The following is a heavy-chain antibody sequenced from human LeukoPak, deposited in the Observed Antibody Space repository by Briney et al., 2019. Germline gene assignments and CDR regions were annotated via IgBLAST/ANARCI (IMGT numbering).Heavy chain of an antibody. Sequence: ASVKVSCKTSGYIFTAYYMHWVRQAPGQGLEWMGWMNANSGDATYAQKFQGRVTMTRDTSISTAYMELSSLTSDDTAVYYYARPGNWWFDPWGQGTLVTVSS. CDR1: GYIFTAYY. CDR3: ARPGNWWFDP. V-gene: IGHV1-2*02. CDR2: MNANSGDA. J-gene: IGHJ5*02. D-gene: IGHD3-10*01.